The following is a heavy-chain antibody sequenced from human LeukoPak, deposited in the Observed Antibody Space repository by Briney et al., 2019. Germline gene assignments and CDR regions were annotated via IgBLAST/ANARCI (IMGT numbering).Heavy chain of an antibody. CDR3: TRDGGSFCDFDY. CDR2: INTDGRIT. V-gene: IGHV3-64*02. Sequence: GGSLRLSCVASGFSFRNYAIHWVRQAPGKGLEYVSVINTDGRITYYADSVKGRFTISRDNSKNTVYPQMGSLRGGDMAVYYCTRDGGSFCDFDYWGQGALVTVSS. D-gene: IGHD1-26*01. J-gene: IGHJ4*02. CDR1: GFSFRNYA.